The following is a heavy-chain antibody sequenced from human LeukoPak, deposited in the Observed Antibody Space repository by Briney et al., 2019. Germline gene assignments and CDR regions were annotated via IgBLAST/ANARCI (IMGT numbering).Heavy chain of an antibody. V-gene: IGHV3-66*04. CDR1: GFTVSSNY. D-gene: IGHD2-15*01. CDR2: IYTGGST. Sequence: GGSLRLSCAASGFTVSSNYMSWVRQAPGKGLEWVSIIYTGGSTYYADSVKGRFTISRDNSKNTLYLQMNSLRAEDTAVYYCARLISAGIAPSYFASWGQGTLVTVSS. J-gene: IGHJ4*02. CDR3: ARLISAGIAPSYFAS.